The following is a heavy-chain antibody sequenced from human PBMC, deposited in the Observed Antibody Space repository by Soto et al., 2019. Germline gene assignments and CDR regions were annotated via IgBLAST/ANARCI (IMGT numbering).Heavy chain of an antibody. CDR2: FYYSEYT. V-gene: IGHV4-39*01. Sequence: QVQLQESGPGLLKPSETLSLTCNVSGGSIGSKPSCWGWIRQPPGKGLERIATFYYSEYTYYNPSLRDGVTIFVNASKNQFSLKLSSVTAADTAVYYCVERAGYCRGGWCHVDYAMDVGGQGTTATVSS. J-gene: IGHJ6*02. CDR3: VERAGYCRGGWCHVDYAMDV. CDR1: GGSIGSKPSC. D-gene: IGHD6-19*01.